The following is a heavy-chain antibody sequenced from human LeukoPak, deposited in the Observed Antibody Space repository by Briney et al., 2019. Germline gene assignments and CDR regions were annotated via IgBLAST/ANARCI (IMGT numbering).Heavy chain of an antibody. V-gene: IGHV3-20*04. CDR3: ARDKHYYDSSNYV. D-gene: IGHD3-22*01. CDR1: GFTFNDYG. CDR2: INWNGGTT. J-gene: IGHJ4*02. Sequence: GGSLRLSCAASGFTFNDYGMSWVRQGPGKGLEWVSGINWNGGTTGYADSVRGRFTISRDNAKNSLYLQMNSLRAEDTALYYCARDKHYYDSSNYVWGQGTLVTVSS.